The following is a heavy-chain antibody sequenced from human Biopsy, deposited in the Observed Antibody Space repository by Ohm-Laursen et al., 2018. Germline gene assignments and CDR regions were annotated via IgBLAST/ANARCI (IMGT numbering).Heavy chain of an antibody. V-gene: IGHV4-59*01. CDR1: RDSISNYY. Sequence: SDTLSLTCAVSRDSISNYYWTWIRQPPGKGLEWIGYIYYTGSTNYNPSVKSRVAISVDTSKNQFSLKLNSATAADTAVYFCARDSRGGHLNTTLITGKNLDSWGQGILVTVSS. CDR2: IYYTGST. J-gene: IGHJ4*02. D-gene: IGHD3-16*01. CDR3: ARDSRGGHLNTTLITGKNLDS.